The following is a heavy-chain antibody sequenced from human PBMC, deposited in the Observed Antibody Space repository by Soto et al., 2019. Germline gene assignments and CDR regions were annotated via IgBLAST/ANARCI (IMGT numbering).Heavy chain of an antibody. D-gene: IGHD1-1*01. J-gene: IGHJ4*02. CDR1: GFTFNEYY. CDR2: SSNSGTFA. Sequence: GSLRLSCAASGFTFNEYYMSWIRQAPGKGLEWISYSSNSGTFARYADSVKGRFSISRDNAKNSLYLQINSLRGDDTAIYYCARSGDNYNLLDYWGQGTPVTV. CDR3: ARSGDNYNLLDY. V-gene: IGHV3-11*06.